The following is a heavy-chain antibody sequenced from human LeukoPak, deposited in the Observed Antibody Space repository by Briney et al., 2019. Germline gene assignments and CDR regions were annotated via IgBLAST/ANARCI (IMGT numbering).Heavy chain of an antibody. V-gene: IGHV1-69*13. CDR2: IIPIFGTA. CDR3: ARAIGDTAMGWDYYYYMDV. CDR1: GGTFSSYA. J-gene: IGHJ6*03. Sequence: SVKVSCKASGGTFSSYAISWVRQAPGQGLEWMGGIIPIFGTANYAQKFQGRVTITADESTSTAYMELSSLRSEDTAVYYCARAIGDTAMGWDYYYYMDVWGKGTTVTISS. D-gene: IGHD5-18*01.